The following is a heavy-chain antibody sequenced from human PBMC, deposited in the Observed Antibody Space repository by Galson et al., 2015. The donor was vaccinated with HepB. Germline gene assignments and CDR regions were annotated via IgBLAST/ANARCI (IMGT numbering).Heavy chain of an antibody. J-gene: IGHJ5*02. CDR3: AKFYGGDTT. CDR2: ISGSGGST. CDR1: GFTFSSYA. Sequence: SLRLSCAASGFTFSSYAMSWVRQAPGKGLEWVSGISGSGGSTYYADSVKGRITISRDNSKNTLYLQMNSLRAEDTAIYYCAKFYGGDTTWGQGTLVTVSS. V-gene: IGHV3-23*01. D-gene: IGHD4-23*01.